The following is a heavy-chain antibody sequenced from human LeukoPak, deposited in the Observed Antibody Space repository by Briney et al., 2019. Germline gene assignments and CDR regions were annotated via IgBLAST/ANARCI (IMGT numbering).Heavy chain of an antibody. CDR3: ARIGKQLVGGGGY. V-gene: IGHV4-38-2*02. CDR2: IYYSGST. D-gene: IGHD6-6*01. J-gene: IGHJ4*02. CDR1: GYSISRGYY. Sequence: PSETLSLTCSVSGYSISRGYYWGWIRQPPGKGLEWIGYIYYSGSTYYNPSLKSRVTISVDTSKNQFSLKLSSVTAADTAVYYCARIGKQLVGGGGYWGQGTLVTVSS.